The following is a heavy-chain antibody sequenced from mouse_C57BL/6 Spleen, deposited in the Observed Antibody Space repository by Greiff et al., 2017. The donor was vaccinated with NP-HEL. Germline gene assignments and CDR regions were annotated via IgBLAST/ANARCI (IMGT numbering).Heavy chain of an antibody. CDR1: GFTFSSYA. Sequence: EVQRVESGGGLVKPGGSLKLSCAASGFTFSSYAMSWVRQTPEKRLEWVATISDGGSYTYYPDNVKGRFTISRDNAKNNLYLQMSHLKSEDTAMYYCARRSYFDVWGTGTTVTVSS. CDR3: ARRSYFDV. CDR2: ISDGGSYT. V-gene: IGHV5-4*01. J-gene: IGHJ1*03.